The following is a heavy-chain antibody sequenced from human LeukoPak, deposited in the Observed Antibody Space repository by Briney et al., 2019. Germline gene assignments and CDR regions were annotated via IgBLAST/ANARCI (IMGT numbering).Heavy chain of an antibody. V-gene: IGHV4-34*01. CDR1: GGSFSGYY. CDR2: INHSGST. CDR3: ARHPDCSSTSCYPYFDY. J-gene: IGHJ4*02. D-gene: IGHD2-2*01. Sequence: SETLSLTCAVYGGSFSGYYWSWIRQPPGKGLEWIGEINHSGSTNYNPSLKSRVTISVDTSKNQFSLKLSSVTAADTAVYYCARHPDCSSTSCYPYFDYWGQGTLVTVSS.